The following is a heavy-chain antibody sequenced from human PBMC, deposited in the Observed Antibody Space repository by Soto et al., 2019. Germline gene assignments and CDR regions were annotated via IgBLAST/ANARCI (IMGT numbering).Heavy chain of an antibody. CDR3: ARGGGGYFDWKKYFDL. D-gene: IGHD3-9*01. CDR2: IYTSGST. Sequence: QVQLQESGPGLVKPSETLSLTCTVSGGSISSYYWSWIRQPAGKGLEWIGRIYTSGSTNYNPSLKSRVTMSVDTSKNQCSLKLSSVTAADTALYYCARGGGGYFDWKKYFDLWGRGTLVTVSS. J-gene: IGHJ2*01. V-gene: IGHV4-4*07. CDR1: GGSISSYY.